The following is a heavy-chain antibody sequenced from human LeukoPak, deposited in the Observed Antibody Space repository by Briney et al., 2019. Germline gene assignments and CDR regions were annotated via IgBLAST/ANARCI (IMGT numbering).Heavy chain of an antibody. Sequence: TSETLSLTCTVSGGSISSYYWSWIRQPPGKGLEWIGYIYYSGSTNYNPSLKSRVTISVDTSKNQFSLKLCSVTAADTAVYYCARGDYVWGSYRYNRNWFDPWGQGTLVTVSS. CDR2: IYYSGST. CDR1: GGSISSYY. CDR3: ARGDYVWGSYRYNRNWFDP. D-gene: IGHD3-16*02. V-gene: IGHV4-59*01. J-gene: IGHJ5*02.